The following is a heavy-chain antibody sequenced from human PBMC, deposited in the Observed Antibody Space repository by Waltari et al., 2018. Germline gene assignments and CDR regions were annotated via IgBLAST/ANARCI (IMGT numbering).Heavy chain of an antibody. CDR2: IKNRAHHYTT. J-gene: IGHJ4*02. D-gene: IGHD1-26*01. CDR3: AQYYVGF. V-gene: IGHV3-72*01. Sequence: ELQLVESGGDLVQPGGSLILSFSASGFAFSDHFMDWVRQAPGKGLEWVGRIKNRAHHYTTEYAASVRGRFNISRDDSKNLLYLQMNSLTTMDTAVYYCAQYYVGFWGPGSVVTVSS. CDR1: GFAFSDHF.